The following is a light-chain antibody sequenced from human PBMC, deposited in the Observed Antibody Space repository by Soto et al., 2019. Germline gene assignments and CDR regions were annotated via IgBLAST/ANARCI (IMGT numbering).Light chain of an antibody. J-gene: IGKJ1*01. CDR1: QTVSSS. V-gene: IGKV3-11*01. CDR2: EVS. CDR3: QQYNNLPPT. Sequence: EIVLTQSPATLSLSPGERATLSCRASQTVSSSLAWYQQKPGQAPRLLIYEVSNRATGIPARFSGSGSGADFTLTISSLEPGDFAIYYCQQYNNLPPTFGQGTKVDIK.